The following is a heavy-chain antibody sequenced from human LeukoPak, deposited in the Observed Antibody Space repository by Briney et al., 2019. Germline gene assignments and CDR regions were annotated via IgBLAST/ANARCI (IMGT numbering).Heavy chain of an antibody. V-gene: IGHV3-48*04. D-gene: IGHD3-22*01. CDR1: GFTFSSYA. CDR3: ARDLVTIGGKITKIKVAPGAFDI. J-gene: IGHJ3*02. CDR2: ITSRGGTI. Sequence: GGSLRLSCAASGFTFSSYAMSWVRQAPGKGPEWISYITSRGGTIYFADSVKGRFTISRDNAKSSLYLQMNSLRADDTALYYCARDLVTIGGKITKIKVAPGAFDIWGQGTMVTVSS.